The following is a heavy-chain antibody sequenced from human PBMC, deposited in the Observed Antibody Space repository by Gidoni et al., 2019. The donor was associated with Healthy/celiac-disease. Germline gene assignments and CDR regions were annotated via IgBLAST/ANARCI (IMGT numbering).Heavy chain of an antibody. CDR1: GFTFSSYA. V-gene: IGHV3-30-3*01. CDR3: ARDRRYSYDFDY. Sequence: QVQLVESGGGVVQPGRSLRLSCAASGFTFSSYAMHWVRQAPGKGLEWVAVISYDGSNKYYADSVKGRFTISRDNSKNTLYLQMNSLRAEDTAVYYCARDRRYSYDFDYWGQGTLVTVSS. D-gene: IGHD5-18*01. J-gene: IGHJ4*02. CDR2: ISYDGSNK.